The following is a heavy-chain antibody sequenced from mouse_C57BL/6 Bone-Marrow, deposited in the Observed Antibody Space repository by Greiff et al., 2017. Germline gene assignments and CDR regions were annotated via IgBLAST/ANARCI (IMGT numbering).Heavy chain of an antibody. Sequence: VQLQQPGAELVMPGASVKLPCKASGYTFTSYWMHWVKQRPGQGLEWIGEIDPSDSYTNYNQKFKGKSTLTVDKSSSTAYMQLSSLTSEDSAVYYCARWGLGDYWGQGTTLTVSS. CDR1: GYTFTSYW. J-gene: IGHJ2*01. V-gene: IGHV1-69*01. CDR3: ARWGLGDY. CDR2: IDPSDSYT. D-gene: IGHD4-1*01.